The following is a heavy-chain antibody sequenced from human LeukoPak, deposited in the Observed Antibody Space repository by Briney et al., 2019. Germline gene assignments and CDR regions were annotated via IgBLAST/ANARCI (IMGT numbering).Heavy chain of an antibody. CDR2: IYYSGST. J-gene: IGHJ6*03. D-gene: IGHD6-6*01. CDR1: CGSISSYY. CDR3: ARGSAARQDYYYYMDV. Sequence: PSETLSLTCTVSCGSISSYYWSWIRQPPGKGLEWIGYIYYSGSTNYNPSLKSRVTISVDTSKNQFSLKLSSVTAADTAVYYCARGSAARQDYYYYMDVWGKGTTVTVSS. V-gene: IGHV4-59*01.